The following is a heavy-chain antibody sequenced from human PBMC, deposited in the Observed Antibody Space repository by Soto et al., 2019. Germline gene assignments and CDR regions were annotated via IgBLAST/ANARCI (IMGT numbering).Heavy chain of an antibody. J-gene: IGHJ4*02. Sequence: QVQLVQSGAEVKKPGASVKVSCKVSGYTLTELSMHWVRQAPGKGLEWMGGFDPEDGETIYAQKFQGRVTITEDTSTDTAYMELSSLRSEDTAVYYCATDPAHGDYAFWYWGQGTLVTVSS. CDR3: ATDPAHGDYAFWY. CDR2: FDPEDGET. D-gene: IGHD4-17*01. CDR1: GYTLTELS. V-gene: IGHV1-24*01.